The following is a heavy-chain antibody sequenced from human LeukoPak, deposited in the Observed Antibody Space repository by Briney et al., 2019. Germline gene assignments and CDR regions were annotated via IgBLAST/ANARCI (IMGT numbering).Heavy chain of an antibody. J-gene: IGHJ5*02. D-gene: IGHD2/OR15-2a*01. CDR3: ASLGAFSSNHVLRWFDP. CDR1: GFNFNTYG. V-gene: IGHV3-33*01. Sequence: GGSLRLSCVAPGFNFNTYGMRWVRQAPGKGLGWMASIWYDGTNENYADSVKGRFTISRDNSKNTLYLQMNSLRGEDTAFYYCASLGAFSSNHVLRWFDPWGQGTLVTVSS. CDR2: IWYDGTNE.